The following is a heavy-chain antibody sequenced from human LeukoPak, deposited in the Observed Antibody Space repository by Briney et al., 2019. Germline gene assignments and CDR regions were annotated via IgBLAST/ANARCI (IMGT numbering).Heavy chain of an antibody. CDR3: ARDGVYYDTFGAFDI. V-gene: IGHV1-69*05. Sequence: ASVKVSCKASGGTFSSYAISWVRQAPGQGLEWMGGIIPIFGTANYAQKFQGRVTITTDESTSTAYMELSSLRSEDTAVYYCARDGVYYDTFGAFDIWGQGTMVTVSS. CDR1: GGTFSSYA. CDR2: IIPIFGTA. J-gene: IGHJ3*02. D-gene: IGHD3-22*01.